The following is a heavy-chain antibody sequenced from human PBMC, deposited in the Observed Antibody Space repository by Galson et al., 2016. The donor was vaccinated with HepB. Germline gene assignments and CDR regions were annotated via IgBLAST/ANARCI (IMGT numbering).Heavy chain of an antibody. J-gene: IGHJ5*02. D-gene: IGHD2-15*01. CDR1: GYIFTSYG. CDR2: ISADNDNT. Sequence: SVKVSCKASGYIFTSYGITWARQAPGQGLEWMGWISADNDNTKYAQKFQGRVSMTTDTSANTAYMELKSLTSDDTAVYYCARDLAYTVGWNWFDPWGQGTLVTVSS. CDR3: ARDLAYTVGWNWFDP. V-gene: IGHV1-18*01.